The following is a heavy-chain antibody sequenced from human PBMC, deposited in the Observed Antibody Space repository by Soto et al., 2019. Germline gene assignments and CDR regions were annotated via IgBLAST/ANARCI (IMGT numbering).Heavy chain of an antibody. CDR2: IYYSGST. CDR1: GGSISSGGYY. CDR3: ARGVVAAASEDY. D-gene: IGHD6-13*01. Sequence: QVQLQESGPGLVKPSQTLSLTCTVSGGSISSGGYYWSWIRQHPGKGLEWIGYIYYSGSTYYNPSLKRRVTISVDTSKNQFSLKLSSVTAADTAVYYCARGVVAAASEDYWGQGTLVTVSS. J-gene: IGHJ4*02. V-gene: IGHV4-31*03.